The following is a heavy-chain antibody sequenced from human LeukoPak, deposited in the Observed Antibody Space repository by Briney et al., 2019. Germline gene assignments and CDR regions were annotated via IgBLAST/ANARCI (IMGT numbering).Heavy chain of an antibody. CDR1: GGTFSSYA. D-gene: IGHD4-23*01. CDR2: INPNSGGT. V-gene: IGHV1-2*02. CDR3: ARGYGGNPQDY. Sequence: ASVKVSCKASGGTFSSYAISWVRQAPGQGLEWMGWINPNSGGTNYAQKFQGRVTMTRDTSISTAYMELSRLRSDDTAVYYCARGYGGNPQDYWGQGTLVTVSS. J-gene: IGHJ4*02.